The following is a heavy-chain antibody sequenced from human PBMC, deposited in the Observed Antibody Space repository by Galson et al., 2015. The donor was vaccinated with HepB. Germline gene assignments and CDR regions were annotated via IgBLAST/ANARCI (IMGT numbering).Heavy chain of an antibody. Sequence: LSLTCAVSGGSISSSNWWSWVRQPPGKGLEWIGEIYHSGSTNYNPSLKSRVTISVDKSKNQFSLKLSSVTAADTAVYYCARYCSGGSCYNWFDPWGQGTLVTVSS. V-gene: IGHV4-4*02. CDR3: ARYCSGGSCYNWFDP. CDR2: IYHSGST. D-gene: IGHD2-15*01. CDR1: GGSISSSNW. J-gene: IGHJ5*02.